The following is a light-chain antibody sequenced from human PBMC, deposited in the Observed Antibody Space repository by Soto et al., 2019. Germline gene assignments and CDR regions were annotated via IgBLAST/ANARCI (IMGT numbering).Light chain of an antibody. V-gene: IGKV1-5*03. CDR2: KAS. J-gene: IGKJ1*01. CDR1: QSISSW. CDR3: QQYDNYWT. Sequence: DIQMTQSPSTLSASVGDRVTITCRASQSISSWLAWYQQKPGKAPKLLIYKASSLESGVPSRFSGSGSGTEFTLTISSRQPDDFATYYCQQYDNYWTFGQGTKVEIK.